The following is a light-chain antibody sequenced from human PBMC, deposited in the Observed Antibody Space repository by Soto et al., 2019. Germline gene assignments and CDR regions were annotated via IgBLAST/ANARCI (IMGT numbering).Light chain of an antibody. CDR1: SSDVGAYNY. CDR3: SSYAGGNNIMV. CDR2: AVN. Sequence: QSALTQPPSASGSPGQSVTISCTGTSSDVGAYNYVSWYQQEPGKAPKLMIYAVNKRPSGVPDRFSGSKSGNTASLTVSGLRAADEADYFCSSYAGGNNIMVFGGGTKRPS. V-gene: IGLV2-8*01. J-gene: IGLJ2*01.